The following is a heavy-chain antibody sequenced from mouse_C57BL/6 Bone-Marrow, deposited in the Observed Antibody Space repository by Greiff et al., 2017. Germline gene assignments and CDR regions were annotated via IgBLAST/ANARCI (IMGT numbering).Heavy chain of an antibody. Sequence: EVLLVESGGGLVQSGRSLRLSCATSGFTFSDFYMAWVRQAPGKGLEWIAASRNKANDYTTEYSASVKGRFIVSRDTSQSILYLQMNALRADDTAIYYCARDDGYYVRFAYWGQGTLVTVSA. CDR2: SRNKANDYTT. D-gene: IGHD2-3*01. CDR3: ARDDGYYVRFAY. J-gene: IGHJ3*01. CDR1: GFTFSDFY. V-gene: IGHV7-1*01.